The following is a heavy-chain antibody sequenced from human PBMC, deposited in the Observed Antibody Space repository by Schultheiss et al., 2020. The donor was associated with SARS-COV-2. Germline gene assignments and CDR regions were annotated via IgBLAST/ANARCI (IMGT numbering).Heavy chain of an antibody. CDR3: ARDDYGVHFYYYYGMDV. V-gene: IGHV3-21*01. D-gene: IGHD4-17*01. Sequence: GGSLRLSCAASGFTFSSYSMNWVRQAPGKGLEWVSSISSSSSYTNYADSVKGRFTISRDNAKNSLYLQMNSLRAEDTAVYYCARDDYGVHFYYYYGMDVWGQGTTVTVSS. CDR1: GFTFSSYS. CDR2: ISSSSSYT. J-gene: IGHJ6*02.